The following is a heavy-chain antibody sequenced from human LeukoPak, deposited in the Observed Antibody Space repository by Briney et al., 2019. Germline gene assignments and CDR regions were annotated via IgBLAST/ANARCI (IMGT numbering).Heavy chain of an antibody. CDR2: IYYSGST. V-gene: IGHV4-59*08. CDR1: GGSISSYY. D-gene: IGHD5-12*01. J-gene: IGHJ4*02. CDR3: AGGYSGYDLDY. Sequence: KPSETLSLTCTVSGGSISSYYWSWIRQPPGKGLEWIGYIYYSGSTNYNPSLKSRVTISVDTSKNQFSLKLSSVTAADTAVYYCAGGYSGYDLDYWGQGTLVTVSS.